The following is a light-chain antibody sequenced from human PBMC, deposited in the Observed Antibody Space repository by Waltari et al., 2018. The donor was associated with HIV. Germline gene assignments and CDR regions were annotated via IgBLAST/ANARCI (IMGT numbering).Light chain of an antibody. CDR1: SGNIASYF. Sequence: NFMLTQPHSLSESPGKTVTISCTRSSGNIASYFVQWYQQRPASSPTTGSYEDKRRAEGGPERFSGSIDTSSNSASLTISGLETEDEADYYCQSYYLNNVVFGGGTKLTVL. CDR3: QSYYLNNVV. J-gene: IGLJ2*01. CDR2: EDK. V-gene: IGLV6-57*01.